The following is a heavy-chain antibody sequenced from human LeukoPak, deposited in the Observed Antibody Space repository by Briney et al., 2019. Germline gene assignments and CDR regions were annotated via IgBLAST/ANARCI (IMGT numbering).Heavy chain of an antibody. CDR1: GGSISSYY. CDR2: IYYSGST. V-gene: IGHV4-59*01. D-gene: IGHD1-7*01. CDR3: ARDAKTGTIDY. Sequence: KPSETLSLTCTVSGGSISSYYWSWIRQPPGKGLEWIGYIYYSGSTNYNPSLKSRVTISVDTSKNQFSLKLSSVTAADTAVYYCARDAKTGTIDYWGQGTLVTVSS. J-gene: IGHJ4*02.